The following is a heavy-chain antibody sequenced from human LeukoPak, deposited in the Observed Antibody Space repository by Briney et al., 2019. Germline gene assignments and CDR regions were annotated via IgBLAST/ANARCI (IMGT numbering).Heavy chain of an antibody. CDR1: GYSFTSYW. V-gene: IGHV3-33*01. Sequence: GESLKISCKGSGYSFTSYWIGWVRQMPGKGLEWVAVIWYDGSNKYYADSVKGRFTISRDNSKNTLYLQMNSLRAEDTAVYYCARDRGYSSSFFDYWGQGTLVTVSS. D-gene: IGHD6-13*01. J-gene: IGHJ4*02. CDR3: ARDRGYSSSFFDY. CDR2: IWYDGSNK.